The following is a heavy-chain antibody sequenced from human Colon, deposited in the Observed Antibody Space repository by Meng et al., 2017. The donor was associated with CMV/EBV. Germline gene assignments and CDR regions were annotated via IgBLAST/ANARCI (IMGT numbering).Heavy chain of an antibody. V-gene: IGHV1-45*02. CDR3: FGYNYGSGAEYFHH. J-gene: IGHJ1*01. CDR2: LTTFSGHT. CDR1: GNTCTYRS. Sequence: SGNTCTYRSLHWVRHAPGHALEWIGWLTTFSGHTNYAQKFQARVTITWDRSLSTAYMELSSLRSEDTAMFYCFGYNYGSGAEYFHHWGQGTLVTVSS. D-gene: IGHD5-18*01.